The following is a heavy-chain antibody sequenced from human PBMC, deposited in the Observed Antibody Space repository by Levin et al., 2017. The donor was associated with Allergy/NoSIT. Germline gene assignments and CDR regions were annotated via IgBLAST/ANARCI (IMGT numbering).Heavy chain of an antibody. J-gene: IGHJ6*03. CDR1: GYTFKNYG. CDR3: ARFVVTPVSYFYMDV. D-gene: IGHD2-2*01. Sequence: GGSLRLSCKASGYTFKNYGISWVRQAPGQGLEWMGWISTHNGNTNYAQSFQGRVTMSTDTSTSTADMELRSLISDDTAVYYCARFVVTPVSYFYMDVWGKGTTVTVSS. CDR2: ISTHNGNT. V-gene: IGHV1-18*01.